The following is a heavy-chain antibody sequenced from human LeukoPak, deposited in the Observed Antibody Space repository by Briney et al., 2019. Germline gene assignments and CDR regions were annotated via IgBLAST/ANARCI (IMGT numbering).Heavy chain of an antibody. CDR1: GYTFTSYD. CDR3: ARADSGTWGQTFDY. D-gene: IGHD1-26*01. V-gene: IGHV1-18*01. CDR2: ISAYNGNT. J-gene: IGHJ4*02. Sequence: ASVKVSCKASGYTFTSYDINWVRQAPGQGLEWMGWISAYNGNTNYAQKLQGRVTMTTDTSTSTAYMELRSLRSDDTAVYYCARADSGTWGQTFDYWGQGTLVTVSS.